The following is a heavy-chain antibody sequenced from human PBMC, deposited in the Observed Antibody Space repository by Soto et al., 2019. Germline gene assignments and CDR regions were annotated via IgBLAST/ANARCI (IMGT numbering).Heavy chain of an antibody. J-gene: IGHJ5*02. V-gene: IGHV1-18*01. D-gene: IGHD1-26*01. CDR2: VSPYDGDT. CDR3: ARDHGGSYQADSFDP. Sequence: QVQLVQSGVEVKKPGASVKVSCKASGYTFTTYGISWVRQAPGQGLEWVGWVSPYDGDTNYADALQGRVTMTTDTSTTTAYMELRGLRSDDTPMYYCARDHGGSYQADSFDPWGQGTLVIVSS. CDR1: GYTFTTYG.